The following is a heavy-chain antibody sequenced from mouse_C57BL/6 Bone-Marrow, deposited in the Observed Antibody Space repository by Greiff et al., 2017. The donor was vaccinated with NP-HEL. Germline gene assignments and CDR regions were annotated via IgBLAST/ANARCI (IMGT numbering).Heavy chain of an antibody. CDR3: ARRGDYSNTGYFDV. V-gene: IGHV1-39*01. J-gene: IGHJ1*03. D-gene: IGHD2-5*01. CDR1: GYSFTDYN. Sequence: VQLKQSGPELVKPGASVKISCKASGYSFTDYNMNWVKQSNGKSLEWIGVINPNYGTTSYNQKFKGKATLTVDQSSSTAYMQLNSLTSEDSAVYYCARRGDYSNTGYFDVWGTGTTVTVSS. CDR2: INPNYGTT.